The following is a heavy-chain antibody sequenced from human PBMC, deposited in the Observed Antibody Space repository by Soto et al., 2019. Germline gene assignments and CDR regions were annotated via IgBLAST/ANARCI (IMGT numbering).Heavy chain of an antibody. Sequence: SQTLSLTCAISGDSVSSNSAAWNWIRQSPSRGLEWLGRTYYRSKWYNDYAVSVKSRITINPDTSKNQFSLQLNSVTPEDTAVYYCARGGVTFGVGCTSPEKRFWFDPWGQGTLVTVSS. D-gene: IGHD3-16*01. CDR3: ARGGVTFGVGCTSPEKRFWFDP. CDR1: GDSVSSNSAA. V-gene: IGHV6-1*01. CDR2: TYYRSKWYN. J-gene: IGHJ5*02.